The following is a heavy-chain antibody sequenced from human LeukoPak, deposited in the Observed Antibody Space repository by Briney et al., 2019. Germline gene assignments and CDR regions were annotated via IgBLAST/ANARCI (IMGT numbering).Heavy chain of an antibody. CDR3: ARGRNYYGSGSYYTY. CDR1: GFTFSSYS. J-gene: IGHJ4*02. CDR2: INHSGST. Sequence: PGGSLRLSCAASGFTFSSYSMNWVRQPPGKGLEWIGEINHSGSTNYNPSLKSRVTISVDTSKNQFSLKLSSVTAADTAVYYCARGRNYYGSGSYYTYWGQGTLVTVSS. V-gene: IGHV4-34*01. D-gene: IGHD3-10*01.